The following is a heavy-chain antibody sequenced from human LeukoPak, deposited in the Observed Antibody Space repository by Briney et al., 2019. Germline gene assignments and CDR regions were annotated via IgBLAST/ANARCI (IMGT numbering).Heavy chain of an antibody. V-gene: IGHV4-59*12. CDR1: GGSISNYY. CDR3: AKSNGYGLVDI. Sequence: TSETLSLTCTVSGGSISNYYWGWVRQPPRKGLEWIGNIFYSGSTYYSPSLKSRVTISLDTSRNQFSLKLNSVTAADTAVYYCAKSNGYGLVDIWGQGTMVTVSS. J-gene: IGHJ3*02. CDR2: IFYSGST. D-gene: IGHD3-10*01.